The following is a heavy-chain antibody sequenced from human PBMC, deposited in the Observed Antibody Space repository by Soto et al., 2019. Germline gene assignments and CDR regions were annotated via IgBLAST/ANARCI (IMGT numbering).Heavy chain of an antibody. J-gene: IGHJ4*02. CDR1: AFTFKDYY. CDR3: ARAAGSPLYNFGS. Sequence: GGSLRLSCTASAFTFKDYYMTWIRQAPGKGLEWISYISNRGTYTHYADSVKGRFTISRDNAKNSVYLHMSSLSAEDTALYYCARAAGSPLYNFGSWGQVTQFTISS. CDR2: ISNRGTYT. D-gene: IGHD6-25*01. V-gene: IGHV3-11*06.